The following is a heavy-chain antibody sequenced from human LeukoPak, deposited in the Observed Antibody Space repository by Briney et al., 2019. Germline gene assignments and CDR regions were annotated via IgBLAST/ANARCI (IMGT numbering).Heavy chain of an antibody. D-gene: IGHD1-26*01. V-gene: IGHV3-23*01. J-gene: IGHJ4*02. CDR1: GFTFRSYA. CDR2: ISGSGGST. Sequence: GGSLRLSCAASGFTFRSYAMSWVRQAPGKGLEWVSAISGSGGSTYYADSVKGRFTISRDNSKNTLYLQMNSLRAEDTAVYYCAKDQWELLGYFDYWGQGTLVTVSS. CDR3: AKDQWELLGYFDY.